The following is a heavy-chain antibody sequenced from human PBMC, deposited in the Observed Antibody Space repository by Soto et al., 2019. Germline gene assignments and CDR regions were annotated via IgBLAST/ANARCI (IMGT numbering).Heavy chain of an antibody. CDR1: GFTFSSYA. CDR2: ISYDGSNK. V-gene: IGHV3-30-3*01. CDR3: ARLKGWAHYYDSSGHDP. J-gene: IGHJ5*02. D-gene: IGHD3-22*01. Sequence: GGSLRLSCAASGFTFSSYAMHWVRQAPGKGLEWVAVISYDGSNKYYADSVKGRFTISRDNSKNTLYLQMNSLRAEDTAVYYCARLKGWAHYYDSSGHDPWGQGTLVTVSS.